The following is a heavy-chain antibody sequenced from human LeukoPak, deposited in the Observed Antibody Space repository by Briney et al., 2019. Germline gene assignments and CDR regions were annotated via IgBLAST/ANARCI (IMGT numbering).Heavy chain of an antibody. D-gene: IGHD2-2*01. CDR2: ISAYNGNT. Sequence: ASVKVSCKASGYTFTSYGISWVRQAPGQGLEWMGWISAYNGNTNYAQKLQGRVAMTTDTSTSTAYMELRSLRSDDTAVYYCARDQGSRSGWPFDYWGQGTLVTVSS. J-gene: IGHJ4*02. CDR3: ARDQGSRSGWPFDY. CDR1: GYTFTSYG. V-gene: IGHV1-18*01.